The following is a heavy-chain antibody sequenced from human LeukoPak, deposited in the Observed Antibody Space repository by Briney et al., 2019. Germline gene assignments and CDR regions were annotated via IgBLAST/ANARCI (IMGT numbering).Heavy chain of an antibody. CDR2: ISYDGSNK. Sequence: PGGSLRLSCAASGFTFSSYAMHWVRQAPGKGLEWVAVISYDGSNKYYADSVKGRFTISRDNSKNTLYLQMNSLRAEDTAVYYCARDPLAYCGGDCYAPFDYWGQGTLVTVSS. CDR1: GFTFSSYA. D-gene: IGHD2-21*02. CDR3: ARDPLAYCGGDCYAPFDY. J-gene: IGHJ4*02. V-gene: IGHV3-30-3*01.